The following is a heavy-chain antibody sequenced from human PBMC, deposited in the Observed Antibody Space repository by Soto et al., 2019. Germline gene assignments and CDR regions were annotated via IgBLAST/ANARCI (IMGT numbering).Heavy chain of an antibody. CDR1: GFTFSSYG. D-gene: IGHD3-16*01. CDR3: ARHWGTPSGMDV. J-gene: IGHJ6*02. CDR2: INSDGSST. Sequence: GGSLRLSCAASGFTFSSYGMHWVRQAPGKGLVWVSRINSDGSSTSYADSVKGRFTISRDNAKNALYLQMNSLRAEDTAVYYCARHWGTPSGMDVWGQGTTVTVPS. V-gene: IGHV3-74*01.